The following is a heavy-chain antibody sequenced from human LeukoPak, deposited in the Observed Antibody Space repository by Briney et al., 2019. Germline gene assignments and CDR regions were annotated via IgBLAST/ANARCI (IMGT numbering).Heavy chain of an antibody. CDR2: INTDGSST. V-gene: IGHV3-74*01. CDR3: ANGAFRLYYIDV. D-gene: IGHD3-16*01. CDR1: GFTFSNYW. Sequence: GESLRLSCAASGFTFSNYWMHWVRQAPGKGLVWVSRINTDGSSTNYADSVKGRFTISRDNAKNTVYLQMNSLRAEDTAVYYCANGAFRLYYIDVWGKGTTVTVSS. J-gene: IGHJ6*03.